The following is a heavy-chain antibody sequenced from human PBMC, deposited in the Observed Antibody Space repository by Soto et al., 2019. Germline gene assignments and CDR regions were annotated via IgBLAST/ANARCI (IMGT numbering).Heavy chain of an antibody. CDR3: AKVARYCSSTSCYLFDY. CDR1: GFTFSSYG. J-gene: IGHJ4*02. D-gene: IGHD2-2*01. Sequence: GGSLRLSCAASGFTFSSYGMHWVRQAPGKGLEWVAVISYDGSNKYYADSVKGRFTISRDNSKNTLYLQMNSLRAEDTAVYYCAKVARYCSSTSCYLFDYWGQGTLVTVSS. CDR2: ISYDGSNK. V-gene: IGHV3-30*18.